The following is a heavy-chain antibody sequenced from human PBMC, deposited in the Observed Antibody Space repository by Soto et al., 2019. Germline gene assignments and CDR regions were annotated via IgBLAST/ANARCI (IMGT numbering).Heavy chain of an antibody. CDR2: INHSGST. D-gene: IGHD6-13*01. CDR1: GGSFSGYY. Sequence: SETLSLTCAVYGGSFSGYYWSWIRQPPGKGLEWIGEINHSGSTNYNPSLKSRVTISVDTSKNQFSLKLSSVTAAETAVYYCARARRGIAAAGTSRWGQGTLVTVSS. V-gene: IGHV4-34*01. J-gene: IGHJ4*02. CDR3: ARARRGIAAAGTSR.